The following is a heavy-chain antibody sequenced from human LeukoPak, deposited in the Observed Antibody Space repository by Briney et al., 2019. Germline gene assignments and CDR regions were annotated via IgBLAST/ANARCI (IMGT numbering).Heavy chain of an antibody. CDR1: GDPISSHSDY. CDR2: SYHSGST. D-gene: IGHD5-12*01. Sequence: PSETLSLTCTVSGDPISSHSDYKWTWIRQPPGKGLEWIEYSYHSGSTNYNPSLRGRVTISVDTSKNQFSLKLTSVTAADTAVYYCAREYSGFDYWGQGTLVTVSS. J-gene: IGHJ4*02. V-gene: IGHV4-61*08. CDR3: AREYSGFDY.